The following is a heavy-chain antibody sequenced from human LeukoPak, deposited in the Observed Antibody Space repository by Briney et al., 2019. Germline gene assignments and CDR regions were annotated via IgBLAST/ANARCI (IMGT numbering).Heavy chain of an antibody. Sequence: PGGSLRLSCAASGFSFSTYTMNWVRQAPGKGLEWVSSISSSSSYIYYADSVKGRFTISRDNAKNSLYLQMNSLRAEDTAVYYCAREGYCSGGSCYPRNWFDPWGQGTLVTVSS. V-gene: IGHV3-21*01. CDR2: ISSSSSYI. CDR3: AREGYCSGGSCYPRNWFDP. CDR1: GFSFSTYT. J-gene: IGHJ5*02. D-gene: IGHD2-15*01.